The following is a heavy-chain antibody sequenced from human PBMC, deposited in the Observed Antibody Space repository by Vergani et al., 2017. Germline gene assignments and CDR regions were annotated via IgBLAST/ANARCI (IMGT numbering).Heavy chain of an antibody. CDR1: GFTSSYYG. CDR3: ATKSCGTPGCQIGYFRE. J-gene: IGHJ1*01. D-gene: IGHD1-1*01. Sequence: VQLEESGGGLVLPGRSLRLSCVVSGFTSSYYGMHWVRQAPGKGLEWVAVISYDGTQKYYADSVKGRFTISRDNSKSTLYLQMNSLRTEDTAVYYCATKSCGTPGCQIGYFREWGQGTLVTVSS. CDR2: ISYDGTQK. V-gene: IGHV3-30*03.